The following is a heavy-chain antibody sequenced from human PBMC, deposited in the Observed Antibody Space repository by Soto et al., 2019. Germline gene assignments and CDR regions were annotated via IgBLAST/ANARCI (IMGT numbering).Heavy chain of an antibody. D-gene: IGHD3-3*01. CDR1: GFTFSSYD. Sequence: GGSLRLSCAASGFTFSSYDMHWVRQATGKGLEWVPAIGTAGDTYYPGSVKGRFTISRENAKNSLYLQMNSLRAGDTAAYYCARGGYDFWSGYYTGAYYYGMDVWGQGTTVTSP. CDR3: ARGGYDFWSGYYTGAYYYGMDV. V-gene: IGHV3-13*01. J-gene: IGHJ6*02. CDR2: IGTAGDT.